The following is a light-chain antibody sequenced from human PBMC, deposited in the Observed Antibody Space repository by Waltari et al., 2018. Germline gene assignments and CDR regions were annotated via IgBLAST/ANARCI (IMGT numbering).Light chain of an antibody. CDR1: QSVNTN. J-gene: IGKJ4*01. CDR2: GAS. V-gene: IGKV3-15*01. CDR3: QQSHNWPLT. Sequence: EIVMTQSPATLSVSPGQRATLSCRASQSVNTNLVWYQQKPGQAPRLLIYGASTRATGIPARFSGSGSETEFTLTITSLQSEDFAVYYCQQSHNWPLTFGGGTKVDFK.